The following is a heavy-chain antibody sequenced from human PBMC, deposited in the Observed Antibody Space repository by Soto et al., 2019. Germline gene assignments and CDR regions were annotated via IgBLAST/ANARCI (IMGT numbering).Heavy chain of an antibody. J-gene: IGHJ6*02. Sequence: QVQLVQSGAEVKKPGSSVKVSCKASGGTFSSYAISWVRQAPGQGLEWMRGIIPIFGTANYAQKFQGRVTITADESTSTAYMELSSLRSEDTAVYYCARRARLKFPYCSGGSCSYYYYYYGMDVWGQGTTVTVSS. V-gene: IGHV1-69*01. CDR2: IIPIFGTA. CDR3: ARRARLKFPYCSGGSCSYYYYYYGMDV. D-gene: IGHD2-15*01. CDR1: GGTFSSYA.